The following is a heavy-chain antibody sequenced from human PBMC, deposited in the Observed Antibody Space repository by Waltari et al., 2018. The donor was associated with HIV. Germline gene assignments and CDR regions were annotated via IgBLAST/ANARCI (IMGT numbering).Heavy chain of an antibody. D-gene: IGHD3-10*01. CDR1: GGSFTNFY. Sequence: QVQLQQWGAGLLKPSETLSLTCSVYGGSFTNFYLYLIRQTPDEGLQWIGEINHGGDTNVKPSLKSRVIMSIDTSKYEISLNLTSVSVADTALYFCARRGSSASPLTLWGRGSRVTVSS. CDR2: INHGGDT. J-gene: IGHJ4*02. V-gene: IGHV4-34*01. CDR3: ARRGSSASPLTL.